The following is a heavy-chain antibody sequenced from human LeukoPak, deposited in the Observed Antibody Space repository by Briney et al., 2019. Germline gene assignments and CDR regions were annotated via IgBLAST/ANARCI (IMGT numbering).Heavy chain of an antibody. CDR2: IWYDGSNK. CDR1: GFTFSSYG. D-gene: IGHD4-23*01. V-gene: IGHV3-33*06. Sequence: PGRSLRLSCAASGFTFSSYGMHWVRQAPGKGLEWVAVIWYDGSNKYYADSVKGRFTISRDNSKNTLYLQMNSLRAEDTAVYYCAKENSGYYFDYWGQGTLVTVSS. CDR3: AKENSGYYFDY. J-gene: IGHJ4*02.